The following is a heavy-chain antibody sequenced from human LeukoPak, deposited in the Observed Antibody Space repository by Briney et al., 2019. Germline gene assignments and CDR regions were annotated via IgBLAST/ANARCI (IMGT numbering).Heavy chain of an antibody. CDR1: GGSISSNNYY. J-gene: IGHJ5*02. Sequence: SETLSLTCTVSGGSISSNNYYWGWIRQPPGKGLEWIGYIYYSGSTNYNPSLKSRVTISVDTSKNQFSLKLSSVTAADTAVYYCARDLTVVTPLREYNWFDPWGQGTLVTVSS. CDR2: IYYSGST. CDR3: ARDLTVVTPLREYNWFDP. V-gene: IGHV4-61*01. D-gene: IGHD4-23*01.